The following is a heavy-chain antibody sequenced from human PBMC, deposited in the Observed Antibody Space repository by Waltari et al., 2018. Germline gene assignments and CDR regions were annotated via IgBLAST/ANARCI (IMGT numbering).Heavy chain of an antibody. J-gene: IGHJ6*03. CDR3: ARYSSSPAPKYYYYYMDV. Sequence: EVQLVESGGGLVQPGGSLRLSCAASGFTVSSNYISWVRQAPGQGLEWVSVIYSGGSTYYADSVKGRFTISRDNSKNTLYLQMNSLRAEDTAVYYCARYSSSPAPKYYYYYMDVWGKGTTVTVSS. V-gene: IGHV3-66*02. CDR2: IYSGGST. D-gene: IGHD6-13*01. CDR1: GFTVSSNY.